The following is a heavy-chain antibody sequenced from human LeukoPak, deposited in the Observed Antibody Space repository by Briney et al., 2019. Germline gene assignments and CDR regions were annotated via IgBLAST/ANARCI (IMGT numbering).Heavy chain of an antibody. Sequence: SETLSLTCSFSGGSMISVDYWRAWLRQPPGKGLEWIGGIYFTGTAHYNPSLKSRITMSVDTSNNQFSLKLSSVTAADTAVYYCARQRASGTWAFDIWDQGTVVTVSS. CDR3: ARQRASGTWAFDI. CDR2: IYFTGTA. J-gene: IGHJ3*02. D-gene: IGHD3-10*01. V-gene: IGHV4-39*01. CDR1: GGSMISVDYW.